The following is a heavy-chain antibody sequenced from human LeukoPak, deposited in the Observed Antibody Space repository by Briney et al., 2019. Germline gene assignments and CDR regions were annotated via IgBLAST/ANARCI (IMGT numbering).Heavy chain of an antibody. J-gene: IGHJ4*02. Sequence: SETLSLTCSVSGDSLGIYKWSWIRQPPGKGLEWIAHISSSGSAIYNPSLMSRVSMAVDTSKNQFSLRLISVTAADTAVYYCAREWSGFDFWGQGTLVTVSS. CDR2: ISSSGSA. CDR3: AREWSGFDF. D-gene: IGHD2-15*01. CDR1: GDSLGIYK. V-gene: IGHV4-59*01.